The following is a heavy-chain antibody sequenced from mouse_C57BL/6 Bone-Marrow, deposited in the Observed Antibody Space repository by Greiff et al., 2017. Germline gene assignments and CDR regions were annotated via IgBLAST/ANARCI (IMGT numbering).Heavy chain of an antibody. CDR3: ARSAITTVVATDAMDY. Sequence: QVQLQQSGAELVKPGASVMISCKASGYAFSSYWMNWVKQRPGKGLEWIGQIYPGDGDTNYNGKFKGKATLTADKSSSTAYMQLSSLTSEDSAVYFCARSAITTVVATDAMDYWGQGTSVTVSS. CDR1: GYAFSSYW. V-gene: IGHV1-80*01. J-gene: IGHJ4*01. CDR2: IYPGDGDT. D-gene: IGHD1-1*01.